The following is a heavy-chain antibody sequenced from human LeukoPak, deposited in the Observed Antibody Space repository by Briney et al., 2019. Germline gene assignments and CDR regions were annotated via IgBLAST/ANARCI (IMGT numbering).Heavy chain of an antibody. D-gene: IGHD6-19*01. CDR1: SXG. CDR2: ISGSGGST. V-gene: IGHV3-23*01. Sequence: SXGMXWVRQAPGKGLEWVSAISGSGGSTYYADSVKGRFTISRDNSKNTLYLQMNSLRAEDTAVYYCAKGFIAVAGGMDVWGQGTTVTVSS. CDR3: AKGFIAVAGGMDV. J-gene: IGHJ6*02.